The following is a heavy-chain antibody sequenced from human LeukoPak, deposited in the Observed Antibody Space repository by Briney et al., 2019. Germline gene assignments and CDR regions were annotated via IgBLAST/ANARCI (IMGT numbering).Heavy chain of an antibody. V-gene: IGHV1-18*01. CDR3: ARASYCSGGSCYSDY. J-gene: IGHJ4*02. Sequence: SVKVSCKASGYTFTSYSISWVRQAPGQGLEWMGWISAHNGNTIYAQKVKGRVTMTTDTSTSTAYMELRSLKSDDTAVYYCARASYCSGGSCYSDYWGQGTLVTVSS. CDR2: ISAHNGNT. CDR1: GYTFTSYS. D-gene: IGHD2-15*01.